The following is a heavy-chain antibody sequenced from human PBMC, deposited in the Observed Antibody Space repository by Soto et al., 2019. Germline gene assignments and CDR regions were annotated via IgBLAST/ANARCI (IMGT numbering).Heavy chain of an antibody. CDR2: INHSGST. Sequence: SETLSLTCAVYGGSFSGYYWSWIRQPPGKGLEWIGEINHSGSTNYNPSLKSRVTISVDTSKIQFSVILSSVTAADTAVYYCARGFVQLDRDAFDPWGQGTLVTVSS. D-gene: IGHD1-1*01. J-gene: IGHJ5*02. CDR1: GGSFSGYY. V-gene: IGHV4-34*01. CDR3: ARGFVQLDRDAFDP.